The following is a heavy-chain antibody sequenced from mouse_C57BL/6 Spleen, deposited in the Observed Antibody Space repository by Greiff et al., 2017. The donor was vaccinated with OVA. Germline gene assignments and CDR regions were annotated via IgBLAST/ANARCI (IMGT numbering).Heavy chain of an antibody. J-gene: IGHJ3*01. V-gene: IGHV1-53*01. Sequence: QVQLQQSGTELVKPGASVKLSCKASGYTFTSYWMHWVKQRPGQGLEWIGNINPSTCGSTDNEKFKSKATLTVDKSSSTAYMQLSSLTSEDSAVYYCARYSSGYVGVAWFAYWGQGTLVTVSA. CDR2: INPSTCGS. CDR3: ARYSSGYVGVAWFAY. CDR1: GYTFTSYW. D-gene: IGHD3-2*02.